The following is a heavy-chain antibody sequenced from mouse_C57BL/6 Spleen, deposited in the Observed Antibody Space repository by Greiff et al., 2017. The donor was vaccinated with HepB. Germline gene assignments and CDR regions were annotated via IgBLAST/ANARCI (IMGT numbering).Heavy chain of an antibody. CDR1: GYSITSGYY. J-gene: IGHJ4*01. D-gene: IGHD2-5*01. V-gene: IGHV3-6*01. CDR3: ARDYYSNPFYAMDY. CDR2: ISYDGSN. Sequence: ESGPGLVKPSQSLSLTCSVTGYSITSGYYWNWIRQFPGNKLEWMGYISYDGSNNYNPSLKNRISITRDTSKNQFFLKLNSVTTEDTATYYCARDYYSNPFYAMDYWGQGTSVTVSS.